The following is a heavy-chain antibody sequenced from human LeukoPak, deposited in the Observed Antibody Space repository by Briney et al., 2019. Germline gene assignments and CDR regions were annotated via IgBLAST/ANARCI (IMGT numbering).Heavy chain of an antibody. CDR1: GYSISSGYY. CDR2: IYYSGST. Sequence: SETMSLTCTVSGYSISSGYYWSWIRQPPGKGLEWIGYIYYSGSTYYNPSLKSRVTISVDTSKNQFSLKLSSVTAADTAVYYCARWGIAAAAASVWGQGTLVTVSS. CDR3: ARWGIAAAAASV. J-gene: IGHJ4*02. D-gene: IGHD6-13*01. V-gene: IGHV4-30-4*01.